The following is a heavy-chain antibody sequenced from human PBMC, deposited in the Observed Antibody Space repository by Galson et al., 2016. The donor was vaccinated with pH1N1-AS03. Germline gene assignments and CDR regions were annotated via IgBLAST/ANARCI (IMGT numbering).Heavy chain of an antibody. CDR2: IFARDSDT. Sequence: QSGAEVKKPGELLKISCKGSGYTFTNYWTAWARQMPGKGLEWMGLIFARDSDTRYSPSFQGQVTISADKSINTAYLQWSSLKASATAMYYCARATGTAGGVDYWGQGTLVSVSS. V-gene: IGHV5-51*01. D-gene: IGHD1-1*01. J-gene: IGHJ4*02. CDR1: GYTFTNYW. CDR3: ARATGTAGGVDY.